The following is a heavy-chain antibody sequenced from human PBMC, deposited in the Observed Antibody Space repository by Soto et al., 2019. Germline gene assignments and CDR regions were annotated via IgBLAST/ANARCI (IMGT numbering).Heavy chain of an antibody. Sequence: GESLKISCTGSGYSFTSYWIGWVRQMPGKGLEWMGCIYPGDSDIRYSPSFQGQVTISADKSLSTAYLQWSSLEASDTAMYYCARSSYYDNGGYYFYYFDHWGQGTQVTVSS. D-gene: IGHD3-22*01. J-gene: IGHJ4*02. CDR3: ARSSYYDNGGYYFYYFDH. CDR1: GYSFTSYW. V-gene: IGHV5-51*01. CDR2: IYPGDSDI.